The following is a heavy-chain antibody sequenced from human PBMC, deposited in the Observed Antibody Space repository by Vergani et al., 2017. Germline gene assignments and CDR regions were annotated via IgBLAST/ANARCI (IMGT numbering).Heavy chain of an antibody. D-gene: IGHD4-11*01. CDR3: ARVNTETNGHLYYYYYMDV. V-gene: IGHV4-34*01. CDR2: IDHTGRP. CDR1: GGSFTSYH. Sequence: QVQLQQWGGGLLKPSETLSLTCVVNGGSFTSYHWTWIRQSPGEGLEWVGDIDHTGRPDSNPSLKSRLTMSVDKSRNQFSLTLNSVTATDTAIYFCARVNTETNGHLYYYYYMDVWGQGPRSPSP. J-gene: IGHJ6*03.